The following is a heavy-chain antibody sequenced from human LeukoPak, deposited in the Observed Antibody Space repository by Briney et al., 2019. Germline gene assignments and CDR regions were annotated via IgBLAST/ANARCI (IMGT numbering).Heavy chain of an antibody. V-gene: IGHV4-59*01. Sequence: SETLSLTCTVSGGSIRSYYWSWIRQPPGKGLEWIGYISYSGSTNYNPSLKSRVTISVDTSKNQFSLKLSSVTAADTAVYYCARGGNTNWGFPRFDYWGQGTLVTVSS. CDR1: GGSIRSYY. CDR2: ISYSGST. J-gene: IGHJ4*02. D-gene: IGHD7-27*01. CDR3: ARGGNTNWGFPRFDY.